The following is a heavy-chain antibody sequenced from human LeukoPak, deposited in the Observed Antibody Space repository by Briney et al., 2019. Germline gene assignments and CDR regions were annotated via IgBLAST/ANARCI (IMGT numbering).Heavy chain of an antibody. CDR1: GYTFTGYY. D-gene: IGHD2-15*01. Sequence: ASVKVSCKASGYTFTGYYMHWVRQAPGQGLEWVGWINPNSGGTNYAQKFQGRVTMTRDTSISTAYMELSRLRSDDTAVYYCARDSYCSGGSCYSGYYYYMDVWGKGTTVTVSS. CDR2: INPNSGGT. J-gene: IGHJ6*03. CDR3: ARDSYCSGGSCYSGYYYYMDV. V-gene: IGHV1-2*02.